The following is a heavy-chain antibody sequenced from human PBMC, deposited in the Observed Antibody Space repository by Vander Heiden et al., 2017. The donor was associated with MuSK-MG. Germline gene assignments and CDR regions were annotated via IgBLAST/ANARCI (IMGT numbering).Heavy chain of an antibody. J-gene: IGHJ4*02. CDR1: GFPFNPFD. CDR2: IIGSDGST. D-gene: IGHD6-19*01. Sequence: EVQVLESGGGSVQPGGSLRLSCAASGFPFNPFDMSWVRQAPGKGLEWVSVIIGSDGSTYYADSVKGRFTISRDNAKNTLYLHLDTLRADDTAIYYCTKGAWLDYWGPGTLVTVSS. V-gene: IGHV3-23*01. CDR3: TKGAWLDY.